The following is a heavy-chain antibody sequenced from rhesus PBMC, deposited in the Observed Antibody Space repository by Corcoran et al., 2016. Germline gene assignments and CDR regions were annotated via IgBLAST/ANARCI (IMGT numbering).Heavy chain of an antibody. CDR2: ISGSSGST. CDR3: ARDRITSFGLVTPFDY. J-gene: IGHJ4*01. D-gene: IGHD3-3*01. V-gene: IGHV4-65*01. CDR1: GGSISSSHW. Sequence: QVRLQESGPGLVKPSETLSLTCAVSGGSISSSHWWSWIRPPPGKGLEWIGYISGSSGSTYYNPSLKSRVTIATDTSKNQFSLKLSSVTAADTAVYYCARDRITSFGLVTPFDYWGQGVLVTVSS.